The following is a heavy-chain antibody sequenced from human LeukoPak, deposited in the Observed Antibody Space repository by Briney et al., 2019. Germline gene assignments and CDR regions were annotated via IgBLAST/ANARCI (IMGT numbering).Heavy chain of an antibody. Sequence: PSETLSLTCTVSGGSMSPYHWGWIRQPPGKGLEWTGYIYYSGSTNYNPSLKSRVTISVDTSKNQFSLKLSSVTAADTAVYYCARAGIAARSFDYWGQGTLVTVSS. CDR2: IYYSGST. CDR1: GGSMSPYH. D-gene: IGHD6-6*01. J-gene: IGHJ4*02. CDR3: ARAGIAARSFDY. V-gene: IGHV4-59*12.